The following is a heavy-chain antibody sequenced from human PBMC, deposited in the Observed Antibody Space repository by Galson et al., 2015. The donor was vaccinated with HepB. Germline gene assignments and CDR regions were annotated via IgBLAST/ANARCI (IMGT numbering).Heavy chain of an antibody. CDR2: IYYLGTP. CDR3: AVNSTSSPWFDS. Sequence: QVQLQESGPGLVKPSETLSPTCTVSGGSVSSGFHYWSWIRQPPGKGLEWMGDIYYLGTPKYNPSLKSRATLSIDTSKNQFSLRLSSVTAADTAVYYCAVNSTSSPWFDSWGQGTLVTVSS. D-gene: IGHD6-6*01. V-gene: IGHV4-61*01. J-gene: IGHJ5*01. CDR1: GGSVSSGFHY.